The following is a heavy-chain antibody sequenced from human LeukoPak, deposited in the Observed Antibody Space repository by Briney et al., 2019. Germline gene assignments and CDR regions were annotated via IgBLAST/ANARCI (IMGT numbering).Heavy chain of an antibody. D-gene: IGHD2-15*01. CDR3: ARGSLAASFDY. Sequence: ASVNVSCKASGYTFTSYGISWVRQAAGQGLEGMGWISAYNGNTNYAQRLQGRVTMTTDTSTSTAYMELRSLRSDDTAVYYCARGSLAASFDYWGQGTLVTVSS. V-gene: IGHV1-18*04. J-gene: IGHJ4*02. CDR2: ISAYNGNT. CDR1: GYTFTSYG.